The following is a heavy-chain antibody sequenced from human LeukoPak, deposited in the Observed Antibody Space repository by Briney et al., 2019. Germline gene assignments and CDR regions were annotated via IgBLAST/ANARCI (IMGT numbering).Heavy chain of an antibody. CDR1: GGSISSGSYY. CDR2: LYHSGST. V-gene: IGHV4-39*07. J-gene: IGHJ4*02. D-gene: IGHD4-17*01. Sequence: PSETLSLTCTASGGSISSGSYYWGWIRQPPGKGLEWIGSLYHSGSTNYNPSLKSRVTISVDKSKNQFSLKLSSVTAADTAVYYCARAYGDAVWGQGTLVTVSS. CDR3: ARAYGDAV.